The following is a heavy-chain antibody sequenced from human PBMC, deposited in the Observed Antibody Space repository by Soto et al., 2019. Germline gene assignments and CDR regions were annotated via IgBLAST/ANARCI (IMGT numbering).Heavy chain of an antibody. CDR2: VRGDSGHR. CDR1: GYTFSTHG. D-gene: IGHD2-15*01. J-gene: IGHJ5*02. V-gene: IGHV1-18*01. CDR3: AGDLVYCRRGTCRREWFDP. Sequence: QVQLVQSGAEVKKPGASVKVSCKASGYTFSTHGISWVRQVPGQGLEWRGWVRGDSGHRNYAQSLQGRVTMTTDTSRTTAYMGLRSWRSYDTAGYSCAGDLVYCRRGTCRREWFDPWGQGPLVSVSS.